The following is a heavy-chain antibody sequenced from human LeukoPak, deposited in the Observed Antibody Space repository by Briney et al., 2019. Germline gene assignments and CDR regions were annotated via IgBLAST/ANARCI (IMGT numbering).Heavy chain of an antibody. J-gene: IGHJ3*02. V-gene: IGHV4-34*01. CDR2: INHSGST. Sequence: SETLSLTCAVYGGSFSGYYWSWIRQPPGKGLEWIGEINHSGSTNYNPSLKSRVTISVDTSKNQFSLKLSSVTAADTAAYYCARHADYYDSSGYLRLIAHDAFDIWGQGTMVTVSS. D-gene: IGHD3-22*01. CDR1: GGSFSGYY. CDR3: ARHADYYDSSGYLRLIAHDAFDI.